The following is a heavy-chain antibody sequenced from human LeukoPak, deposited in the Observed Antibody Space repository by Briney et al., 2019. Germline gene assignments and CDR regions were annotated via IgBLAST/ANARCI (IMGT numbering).Heavy chain of an antibody. Sequence: PGGSLRLSCAASGFTFSSYGMHWVRQAPGKGLEWVAVISYDGSNKYYADSVKGRFTISRDNSKNTLYLQMNSLRAEDTAVYYCAKHYSSATFDYWGQGTLVTVSS. V-gene: IGHV3-30*18. CDR2: ISYDGSNK. CDR3: AKHYSSATFDY. J-gene: IGHJ4*02. D-gene: IGHD6-19*01. CDR1: GFTFSSYG.